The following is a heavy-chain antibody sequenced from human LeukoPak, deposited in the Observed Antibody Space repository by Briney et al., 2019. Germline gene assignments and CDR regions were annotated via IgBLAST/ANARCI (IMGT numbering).Heavy chain of an antibody. Sequence: ASVKVSCKASGYTFTGYYMHWVRQAPGQGLEWMGWINPHSGDTIYVQKFQGRVTMTRDTSISTAYMELSRLRSDDTAVFYCARVWLSPYFFDYWGQGTLVTVSS. CDR3: ARVWLSPYFFDY. J-gene: IGHJ4*02. CDR2: INPHSGDT. V-gene: IGHV1-2*02. CDR1: GYTFTGYY. D-gene: IGHD3-22*01.